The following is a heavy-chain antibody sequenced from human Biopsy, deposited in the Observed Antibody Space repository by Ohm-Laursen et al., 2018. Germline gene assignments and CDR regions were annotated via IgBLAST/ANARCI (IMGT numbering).Heavy chain of an antibody. J-gene: IGHJ4*02. V-gene: IGHV4-4*07. CDR2: IYTSGST. Sequence: SETLSLTCTVSGASISSYYWTWIRQPAGKGLEWIGRIYTSGSTNYNPSPKGRVTMSVDTSKNQFSLKLTSLTAADTAVYFCAAVDYSAYTTVDHWGQGTLITVSS. CDR1: GASISSYY. CDR3: AAVDYSAYTTVDH. D-gene: IGHD5-12*01.